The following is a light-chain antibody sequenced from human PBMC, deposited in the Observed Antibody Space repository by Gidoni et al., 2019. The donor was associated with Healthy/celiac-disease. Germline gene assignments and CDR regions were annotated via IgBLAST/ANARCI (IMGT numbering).Light chain of an antibody. CDR3: QQSYSTPWT. CDR2: AAS. CDR1: QSISSY. V-gene: IGKV1-39*01. J-gene: IGKJ1*01. Sequence: DIQMTQSPSSLSASVGDRVTLTCRASQSISSYLNWYQQKPGKAPKLLIYAASSLQSGVPSRFSGSGSGKDFTLTISSLQPEDFATYYWQQSYSTPWTFGQGTKVEIK.